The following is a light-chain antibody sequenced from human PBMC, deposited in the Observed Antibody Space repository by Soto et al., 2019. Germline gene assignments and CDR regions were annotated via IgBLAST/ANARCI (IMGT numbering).Light chain of an antibody. V-gene: IGKV1-5*03. CDR3: QHYNSYSEA. J-gene: IGKJ1*01. CDR2: KAS. Sequence: DIQMTQSPSTLSASVGDRVTITCRASRSISDWLAWYQQKPGKAPRLLIYKASTLKSGVPSRFSRSGSGTEFTLTISSLQPDDFATYYCQHYNSYSEAFGQGTKV. CDR1: RSISDW.